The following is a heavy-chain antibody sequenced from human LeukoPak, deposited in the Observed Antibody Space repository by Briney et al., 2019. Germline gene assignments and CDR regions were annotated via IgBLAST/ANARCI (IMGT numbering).Heavy chain of an antibody. V-gene: IGHV4-39*01. J-gene: IGHJ4*02. CDR1: SGSIITSSFY. Sequence: SETLSLTCTVSSGSIITSSFYWGWIRQPPGKGLEWIGDIYYSGSTYYNPSLKSRVTISVDTSNNQFSLRLSSVTAADTAMYYCARRLWGDYFDYWGQGTLVTVSS. CDR3: ARRLWGDYFDY. D-gene: IGHD3-16*01. CDR2: IYYSGST.